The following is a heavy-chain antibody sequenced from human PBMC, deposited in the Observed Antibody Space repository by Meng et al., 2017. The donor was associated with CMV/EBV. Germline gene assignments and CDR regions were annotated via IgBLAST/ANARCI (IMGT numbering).Heavy chain of an antibody. Sequence: ASVKVSCKSSGYTFITYYMNWVRQAPGQGLEWMGIINPSDGNTKYAQKFQGRVTLTRDTSTSTVYMELGSLRSEDTAVYYFARGGGVVPAYYYGMDVWGQGTTVTVSS. CDR2: INPSDGNT. D-gene: IGHD2-2*01. V-gene: IGHV1-46*01. J-gene: IGHJ6*02. CDR3: ARGGGVVPAYYYGMDV. CDR1: GYTFITYY.